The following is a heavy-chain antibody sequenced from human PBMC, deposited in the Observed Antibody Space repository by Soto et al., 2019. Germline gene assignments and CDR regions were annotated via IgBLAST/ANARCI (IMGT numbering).Heavy chain of an antibody. J-gene: IGHJ3*02. CDR3: ARWLGYYAFDI. CDR1: GFTFSSYA. Sequence: EVQLLESGGGLVQPGGSLRLSCAASGFTFSSYAMSWVRQAPGKGLEWVSAISGSGGSTYYADSVKGRFTISRDNSKNTLYLQITSQICEDTTVYYCARWLGYYAFDIGGQGTMVTVSS. D-gene: IGHD5-18*01. CDR2: ISGSGGST. V-gene: IGHV3-23*01.